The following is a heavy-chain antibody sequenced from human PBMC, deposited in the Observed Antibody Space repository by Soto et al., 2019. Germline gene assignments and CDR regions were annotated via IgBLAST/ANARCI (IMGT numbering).Heavy chain of an antibody. CDR1: GFTFSNYV. Sequence: EVHLLDSGGGLVQPGGSLRLSCAASGFTFSNYVMSWVRQAPGKGLEWVSSISGSGDNTYYADSVKGRFTISRDNSKDTLFLQMNSLRAEDTDVYYCAKLPLVLALCFDYWGQGTLVTVSS. J-gene: IGHJ4*02. V-gene: IGHV3-23*01. D-gene: IGHD3-10*02. CDR3: AKLPLVLALCFDY. CDR2: ISGSGDNT.